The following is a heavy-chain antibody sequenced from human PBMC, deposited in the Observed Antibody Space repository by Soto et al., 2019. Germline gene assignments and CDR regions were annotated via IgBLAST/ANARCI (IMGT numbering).Heavy chain of an antibody. J-gene: IGHJ4*02. CDR3: ASEHYYDSSGSFVSSVGQDLYFGY. V-gene: IGHV1-18*01. CDR1: GYTFTSYG. CDR2: ISAYNGNT. D-gene: IGHD3-22*01. Sequence: QVQLVQSGAEVKKPGASVKVSCKASGYTFTSYGISWVRQAPGQGLEWLGWISAYNGNTNYAQKLQGRVTMTTDTPTSTVYMELSSLRSDDTAVYYCASEHYYDSSGSFVSSVGQDLYFGYWGQGGLVTVSS.